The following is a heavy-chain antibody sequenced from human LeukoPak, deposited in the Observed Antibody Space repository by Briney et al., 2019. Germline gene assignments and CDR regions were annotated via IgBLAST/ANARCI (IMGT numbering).Heavy chain of an antibody. V-gene: IGHV4-4*07. J-gene: IGHJ4*02. CDR2: IYTSGST. D-gene: IGHD2-2*03. Sequence: KPSETLSLTCTVSGGSISSYYWSWIRQPAGKGLEWIGRIYTSGSTNYNPSLKSRVTMSVDTSKNQFSLKLSPVTAADTAVYYCARDRDPMDIVVVPAAPFDYWGQGTLVTVSS. CDR1: GGSISSYY. CDR3: ARDRDPMDIVVVPAAPFDY.